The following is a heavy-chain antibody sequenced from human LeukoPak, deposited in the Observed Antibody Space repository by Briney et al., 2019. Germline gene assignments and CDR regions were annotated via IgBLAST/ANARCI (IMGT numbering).Heavy chain of an antibody. D-gene: IGHD3-16*01. CDR2: ISGSGGST. CDR3: AKGGYVWGCYGRYYFNY. CDR1: GFTFSSYA. V-gene: IGHV3-23*01. J-gene: IGHJ4*02. Sequence: GGSLRLSCAASGFTFSSYAMSWVRQAPGKGLEWVSAISGSGGSTYYADSVKGRFTISRDNSKNTLYLQMNSLRAEDTAVYYCAKGGYVWGCYGRYYFNYWGQGTLVTVSS.